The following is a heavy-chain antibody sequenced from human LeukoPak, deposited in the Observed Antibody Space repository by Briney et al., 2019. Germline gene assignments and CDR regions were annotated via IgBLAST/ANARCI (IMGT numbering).Heavy chain of an antibody. CDR2: TYYTSKWYN. CDR3: AREGNSFGY. J-gene: IGHJ4*02. Sequence: SQTLSLTCAISGDSVSSNSATWNWIRHSPSRGLEWLGRTYYTSKWYNDYAVSVKSRITINPDTLKNQFSLQLNSVTPEDTAVYYCAREGNSFGYWGQGTLVTVSS. V-gene: IGHV6-1*01. CDR1: GDSVSSNSAT.